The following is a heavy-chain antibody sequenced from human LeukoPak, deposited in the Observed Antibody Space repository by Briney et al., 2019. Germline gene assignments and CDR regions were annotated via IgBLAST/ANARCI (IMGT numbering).Heavy chain of an antibody. CDR1: GAPINSGSNY. D-gene: IGHD5-18*01. J-gene: IGHJ3*02. CDR3: ARSDGYGLVGI. V-gene: IGHV4-39*07. CDR2: IYSSGST. Sequence: SETLSLTCRVSGAPINSGSNYWGWIHQPPGKTLEWIGSIYSSGSTYYNPSLKSRVIIMIDTPKNHLSLTLSSVTAADTAVYYCARSDGYGLVGIWGQGTMVTVSS.